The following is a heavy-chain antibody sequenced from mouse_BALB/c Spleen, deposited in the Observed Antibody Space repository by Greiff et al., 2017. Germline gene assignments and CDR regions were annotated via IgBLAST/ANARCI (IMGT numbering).Heavy chain of an antibody. V-gene: IGHV1-77*01. J-gene: IGHJ4*01. Sequence: QVQLKESGPELVKPGASVKMSCKASGYTFTDYVISWVKQRTGQGLEWIGEIYPGSGSTYYNEKFKGKATLTADKSSNTAYMQLSSLTSEDSAVYFCARKTSLEGGAMDYWGQGTSVTVSS. CDR2: IYPGSGST. CDR1: GYTFTDYV. D-gene: IGHD2-10*02. CDR3: ARKTSLEGGAMDY.